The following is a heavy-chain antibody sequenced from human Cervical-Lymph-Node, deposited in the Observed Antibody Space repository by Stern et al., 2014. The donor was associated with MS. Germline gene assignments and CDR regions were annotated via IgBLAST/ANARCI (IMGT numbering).Heavy chain of an antibody. CDR1: GGSITSRYSF. CDR3: GLQPGGDSRGYTNTFDI. CDR2: MYYSGKT. J-gene: IGHJ3*02. D-gene: IGHD3-22*01. Sequence: LQLQESGPGLVTPSETLSLTCTISGGSITSRYSFWGWIRQPPGKGLEWVGSMYYSGKTYYNSSLKSRVTISVDTSKRHFSLRLTSVSVADTAVYYCGLQPGGDSRGYTNTFDIWGQGTLVTVSS. V-gene: IGHV4-39*02.